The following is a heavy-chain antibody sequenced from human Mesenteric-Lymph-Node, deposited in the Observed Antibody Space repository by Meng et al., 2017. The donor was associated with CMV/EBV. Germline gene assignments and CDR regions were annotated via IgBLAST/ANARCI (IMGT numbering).Heavy chain of an antibody. J-gene: IGHJ4*03. D-gene: IGHD2-21*01. V-gene: IGHV4-31*02. CDR1: GGSISSGGYY. Sequence: TVSGGSISSGGYYWNWLRQLPGKGLEWIGYIYHSGNTYYSPSLRSRATISVDTSKNQFSLRLTSVTAADTAVYYCARDRCGGDCYFDFWGRGTLVTVSS. CDR2: IYHSGNT. CDR3: ARDRCGGDCYFDF.